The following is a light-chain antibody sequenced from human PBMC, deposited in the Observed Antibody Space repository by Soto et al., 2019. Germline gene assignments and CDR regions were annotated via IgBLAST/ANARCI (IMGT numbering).Light chain of an antibody. Sequence: DIQMTQSPSSLSASVGDRVTITCRASQSISTYLNWYQQKPGKAPKLLIYAASSFQSGVPSRFSGSGSGADFTLTISSLQPEDFATYYCQQSYRTPLTFGQGTRLEIK. CDR3: QQSYRTPLT. V-gene: IGKV1-39*01. CDR1: QSISTY. J-gene: IGKJ5*01. CDR2: AAS.